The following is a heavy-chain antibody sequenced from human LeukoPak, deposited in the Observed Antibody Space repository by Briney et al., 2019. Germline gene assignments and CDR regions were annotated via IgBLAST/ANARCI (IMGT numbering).Heavy chain of an antibody. CDR2: IYWDDDN. V-gene: IGHV2-5*02. D-gene: IGHD3-22*01. CDR3: AHSRYYDSSGYPGYYYMDV. Sequence: ESGPTLVNPTQTLTLTCTFSGFSLNTSGVGVGWIRQPPGKALEWLALIYWDDDNSYSPSLKSRLTITKHTSKNQVVLTMTNMDPVDTATYYCAHSRYYDSSGYPGYYYMDVWGKGTTVTVSS. J-gene: IGHJ6*03. CDR1: GFSLNTSGVG.